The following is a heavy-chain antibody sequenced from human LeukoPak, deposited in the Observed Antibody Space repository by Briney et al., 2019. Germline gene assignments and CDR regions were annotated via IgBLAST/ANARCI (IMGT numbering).Heavy chain of an antibody. D-gene: IGHD3-10*01. V-gene: IGHV4-34*01. CDR3: ARGRQAYYYGSGSYNY. CDR2: INHSGST. CDR1: GGSFSGYY. J-gene: IGHJ4*02. Sequence: PLETLSLTCAVYGGSFSGYYWSWIRQPPGKGLEWIGEINHSGSTNYNPSLKSRVTISVDTSKNQFSLKLSSVTAADTAVYYCARGRQAYYYGSGSYNYWGQGTLVTVSS.